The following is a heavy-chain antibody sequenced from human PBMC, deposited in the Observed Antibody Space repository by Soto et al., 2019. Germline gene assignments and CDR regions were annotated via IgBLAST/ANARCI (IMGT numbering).Heavy chain of an antibody. D-gene: IGHD6-19*01. CDR1: GFTFEDHG. CDR3: ARDGGLAVAVDASDI. Sequence: EVQLVESGGGVVRPGGSLRLSCAASGFTFEDHGMTWVRQVPGKGLEWVAGINWSGSSTSYADAVKGRFTISRDNAKNSLYLQMNSLRAEDTALYFCARDGGLAVAVDASDIWGQGTMVTVSS. J-gene: IGHJ3*02. V-gene: IGHV3-20*04. CDR2: INWSGSST.